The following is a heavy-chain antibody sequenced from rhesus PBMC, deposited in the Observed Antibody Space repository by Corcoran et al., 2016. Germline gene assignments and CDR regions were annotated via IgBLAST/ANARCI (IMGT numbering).Heavy chain of an antibody. J-gene: IGHJ1*01. CDR1: GASISSNY. CDR2: IDGSAGST. D-gene: IGHD4-23*01. CDR3: AREEGTVTTVYFEF. V-gene: IGHV4S2*01. Sequence: QVQLQESGPGLVKPSETLPLTCAVSGASISSNYWSWIRPAPGKGLEWIGRIDGSAGSTDYNPSLKSRVTISIDTSKNQFSRKLSSVTAADTAVYYCAREEGTVTTVYFEFWGQGALVTVSS.